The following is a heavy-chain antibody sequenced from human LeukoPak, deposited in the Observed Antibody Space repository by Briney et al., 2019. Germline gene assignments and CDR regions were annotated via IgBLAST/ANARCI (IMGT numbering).Heavy chain of an antibody. CDR1: GFTFSSYS. CDR2: ITASGTAM. CDR3: ASSGSYRFDY. Sequence: SGGSLRLSCAASGFTFSSYSMNWVRQAPGKGLEWVSHITASGTAMFYADFVKGRFTISRDNAKNSLYLQMNSLRDEDTAVYYCASSGSYRFDYWGQGTLVTVST. J-gene: IGHJ4*02. V-gene: IGHV3-48*02. D-gene: IGHD1-26*01.